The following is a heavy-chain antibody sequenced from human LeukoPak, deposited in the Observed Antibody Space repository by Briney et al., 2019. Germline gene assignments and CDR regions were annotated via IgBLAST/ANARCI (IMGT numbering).Heavy chain of an antibody. J-gene: IGHJ6*02. Sequence: GGSLRLSCAASGFTFSSYGMHWVRQAPGKGLEWVAVISYDGSNKYYADSVKGRFTISRDNAKNSLYLQMNSLRAEDTALYYCAKDTIAARPYYYYGMDVWGQGTTVTVSS. V-gene: IGHV3-30*18. CDR3: AKDTIAARPYYYYGMDV. D-gene: IGHD6-6*01. CDR2: ISYDGSNK. CDR1: GFTFSSYG.